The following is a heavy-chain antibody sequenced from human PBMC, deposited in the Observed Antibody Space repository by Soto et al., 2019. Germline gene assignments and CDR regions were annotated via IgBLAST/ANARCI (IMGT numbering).Heavy chain of an antibody. CDR2: VYSTGGT. Sequence: QVQLQQSGPGLVKPSETLSLTCSVSSGPSSSHNWGWIRQPPGSGLEWIGYVYSTGGTSYNPSLKSRVTISADTSTNHISLTLTSVTAADTAVYYCVRQGIGNLHGLVDVWGQGTTVRVSS. CDR1: SGPSSSHN. D-gene: IGHD1-1*01. V-gene: IGHV4-59*08. CDR3: VRQGIGNLHGLVDV. J-gene: IGHJ6*02.